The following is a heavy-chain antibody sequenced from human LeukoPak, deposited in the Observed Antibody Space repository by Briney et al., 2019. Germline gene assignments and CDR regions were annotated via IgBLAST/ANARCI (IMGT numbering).Heavy chain of an antibody. V-gene: IGHV4-4*02. Sequence: ASETLSLTCAVSGASISGSNWWSWVRQPPGKGLEWIGEIYHSGTTNYNPSLKGRVTISVDKSKNQFSLKLSSVTAADTAVYYCAREYSWYYFDYWGQGTLVTVSS. CDR3: AREYSWYYFDY. CDR1: GASISGSNW. D-gene: IGHD2-15*01. J-gene: IGHJ4*02. CDR2: IYHSGTT.